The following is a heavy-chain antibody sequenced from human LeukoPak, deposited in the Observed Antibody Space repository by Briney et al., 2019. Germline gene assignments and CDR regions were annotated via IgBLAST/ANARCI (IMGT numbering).Heavy chain of an antibody. CDR3: AKEELTGYSSGWYLIDFDY. D-gene: IGHD6-19*01. J-gene: IGHJ4*02. V-gene: IGHV3-7*01. CDR2: IKQDRSEK. CDR1: GFTFNTYA. Sequence: GGSLRLSCAASGFTFNTYAIHWVRQAPGKGLEWVANIKQDRSEKYYVDSVKGRFTISRDNAKNSLYLQMNSLRAEDTAVYYCAKEELTGYSSGWYLIDFDYWGQGTLVTVSS.